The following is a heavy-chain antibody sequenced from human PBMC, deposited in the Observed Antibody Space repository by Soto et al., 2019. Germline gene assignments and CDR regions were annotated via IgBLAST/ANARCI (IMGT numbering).Heavy chain of an antibody. V-gene: IGHV4-61*01. CDR1: GGVVSRGSSY. CDR3: ARSHYLNALDL. CDR2: IFNSGST. J-gene: IGHJ3*01. Sequence: PSGTVSLSVAVAGGVVSRGSSYWSWIRQPPGKGLEWIGYIFNSGSTSCNPSLKSRVSISVDTSKNQFSLKLSSVTAADSAVYNCARSHYLNALDLWGQGTVVTVSS. D-gene: IGHD3-10*01.